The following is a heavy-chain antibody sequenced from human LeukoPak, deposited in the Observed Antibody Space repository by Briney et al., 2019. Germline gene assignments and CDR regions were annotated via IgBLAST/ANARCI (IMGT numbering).Heavy chain of an antibody. CDR2: ISDSGGST. J-gene: IGHJ4*02. V-gene: IGHV3-23*01. D-gene: IGHD2-2*01. CDR3: AKDRRACSSSSCYYRFDY. Sequence: QPGGSLRLSCAASEFTFSSYAMSWVRQAPGKGLEWVSAISDSGGSTYYADSVEGRFTVSRDNSKNTMYLQMNSLRAEDTAVYYCAKDRRACSSSSCYYRFDYWGQGTLVTVSS. CDR1: EFTFSSYA.